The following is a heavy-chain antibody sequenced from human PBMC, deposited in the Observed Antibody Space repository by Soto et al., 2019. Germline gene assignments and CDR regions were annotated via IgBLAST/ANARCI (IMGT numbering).Heavy chain of an antibody. CDR2: ISYDGSNK. CDR3: AKGMVRGVRYYYGMDV. V-gene: IGHV3-30*18. J-gene: IGHJ6*02. D-gene: IGHD3-10*01. CDR1: GFTFSSYG. Sequence: GGSLRLSCAASGFTFSSYGMHWVRQAPGKGLEWVAVISYDGSNKYYADSVKGRFTISRDNYKNTLYLQMNSLRAEDTAVYYCAKGMVRGVRYYYGMDVWGQGTTVTVSS.